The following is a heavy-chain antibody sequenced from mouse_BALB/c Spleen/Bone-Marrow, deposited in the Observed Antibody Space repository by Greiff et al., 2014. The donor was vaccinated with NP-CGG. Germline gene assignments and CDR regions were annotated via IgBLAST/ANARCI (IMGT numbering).Heavy chain of an antibody. D-gene: IGHD2-2*01. CDR3: TKIYYGYDGGYYYAIDY. V-gene: IGHV5-6-4*01. Sequence: VQLKESGGGLVKPGGSLKLSCAASGFTFSSYAMSWVRQTPEKRLEWVATISSGGSFTYYPDSVKGRFTISRDNAKNTLYLQMSSLKSEDTAMYYCTKIYYGYDGGYYYAIDYWGQGTSVTVSS. CDR2: ISSGGSFT. CDR1: GFTFSSYA. J-gene: IGHJ4*01.